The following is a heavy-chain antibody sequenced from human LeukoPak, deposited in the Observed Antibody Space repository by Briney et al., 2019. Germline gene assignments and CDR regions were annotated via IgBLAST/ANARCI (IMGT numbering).Heavy chain of an antibody. CDR1: GFTFSDYD. J-gene: IGHJ4*02. V-gene: IGHV3-13*01. CDR3: ARVAKERVGGVYYFDY. Sequence: PGGSLRLSCAASGFTFSDYDMHWVRQPTGKGLEWVAAIGTAGDTYYTGSVKGRFTISREKAKNSLYLQMNSLRAGDTAVYYCARVAKERVGGVYYFDYWGQGTLVTVSS. D-gene: IGHD1-1*01. CDR2: IGTAGDT.